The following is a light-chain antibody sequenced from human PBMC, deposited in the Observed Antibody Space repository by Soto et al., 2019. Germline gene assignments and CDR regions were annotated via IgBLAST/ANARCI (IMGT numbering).Light chain of an antibody. CDR3: QQRYSSPPWT. CDR2: AAS. J-gene: IGKJ1*01. CDR1: QSISSY. Sequence: DIPMTQSPSSLSASVGDRVTITCRASQSISSYLNWYQQKPGKAPKLLIYAASSLQSGVPSRFSSSGSGTDVTLPISSLQDQDFATYYCQQRYSSPPWTFGQGTKVEIK. V-gene: IGKV1-39*01.